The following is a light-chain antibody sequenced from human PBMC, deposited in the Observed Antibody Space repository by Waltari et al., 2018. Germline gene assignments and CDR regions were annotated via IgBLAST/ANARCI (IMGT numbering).Light chain of an antibody. CDR1: QSVSSY. J-gene: IGKJ5*01. V-gene: IGKV3-11*01. CDR2: DAS. CDR3: QQRRDWPIT. Sequence: DMLLTQSPASLSLSPGERATLSCRASQSVSSYLAWYQQKPGQAPRLLIYDASNRATGIPARFSGSGSGTDFTLTISSLEPEDFAVYYCQQRRDWPITFGQGTRLEIK.